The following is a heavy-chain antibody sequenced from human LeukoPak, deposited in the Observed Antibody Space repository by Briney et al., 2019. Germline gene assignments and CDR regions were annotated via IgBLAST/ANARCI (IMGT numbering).Heavy chain of an antibody. CDR2: INPDSGGT. D-gene: IGHD2-15*01. Sequence: ASVKVSCKASGYTFTGYYMHWVRQAPGQGLEWMGWINPDSGGTNYAQKFQGRVTMTRDTSIRTAYMELSSLRSEDTAVYYCATGDINTLPDRYYFYMDVWGKGTTVTVSS. CDR3: ATGDINTLPDRYYFYMDV. V-gene: IGHV1-2*02. CDR1: GYTFTGYY. J-gene: IGHJ6*03.